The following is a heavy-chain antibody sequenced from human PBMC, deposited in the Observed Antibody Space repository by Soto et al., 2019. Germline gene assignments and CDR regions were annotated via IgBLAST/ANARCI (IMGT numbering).Heavy chain of an antibody. CDR2: ISGSGGST. J-gene: IGHJ4*02. V-gene: IGHV3-23*01. CDR1: GFTFSSYA. Sequence: GGPLRLPCPASGFTFSSYAMSWVRQPPGKGLEWVSAISGSGGSTYYADSVKGRFTISRDNSKNALYLQMNSLRGGDTAVYYCAKTSYYDFWRATLGYCGQGTLVTGSS. CDR3: AKTSYYDFWRATLGY. D-gene: IGHD3-3*01.